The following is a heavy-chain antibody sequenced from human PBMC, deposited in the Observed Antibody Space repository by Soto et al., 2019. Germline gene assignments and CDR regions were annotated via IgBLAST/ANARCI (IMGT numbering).Heavy chain of an antibody. Sequence: QVQLVQSGGEVKRPGASVKVSCQASDYTFSSYAISWVRQAPGQGLQWLGWVSAHSGDTKYPQILRDRLTLTTDTSTSTAYMELRSLTSDDTAVYYCARDSPYNDFWGGVMESYSYSMDVWGQGTTVTVSS. CDR1: DYTFSSYA. D-gene: IGHD3-3*01. J-gene: IGHJ6*02. V-gene: IGHV1-18*01. CDR3: ARDSPYNDFWGGVMESYSYSMDV. CDR2: VSAHSGDT.